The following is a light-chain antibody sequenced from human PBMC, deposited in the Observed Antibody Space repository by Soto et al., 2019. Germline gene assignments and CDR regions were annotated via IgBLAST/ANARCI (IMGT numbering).Light chain of an antibody. Sequence: QSVLTQPPSVSAAPGQKVTISCSGSSSNIGNNYVSWYQQLPGTAPKLLIYDNNKRPSGIPDRFSGSKSGTSATLGITVLQTGDEADYYCGTWDSSLSADVVFGGVTKVTVL. J-gene: IGLJ2*01. CDR2: DNN. V-gene: IGLV1-51*01. CDR1: SSNIGNNY. CDR3: GTWDSSLSADVV.